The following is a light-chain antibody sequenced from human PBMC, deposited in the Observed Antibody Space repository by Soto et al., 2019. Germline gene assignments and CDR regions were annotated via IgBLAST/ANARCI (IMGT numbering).Light chain of an antibody. V-gene: IGKV3-15*01. CDR2: GAS. CDR3: QQYDNGRT. CDR1: QSISFN. J-gene: IGKJ1*01. Sequence: EIVMTQSPATLSVSPGERATLSCRASQSISFNLAWYQQRPGQAPRFLIYGASLRATGIPARFSGSGSGTEFTLTISSLQSEDFAVYYCQQYDNGRTFGQGTKVEVK.